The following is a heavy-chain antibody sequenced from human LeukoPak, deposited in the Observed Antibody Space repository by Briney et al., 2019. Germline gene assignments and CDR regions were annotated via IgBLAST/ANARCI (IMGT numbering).Heavy chain of an antibody. V-gene: IGHV3-30*18. J-gene: IGHJ4*02. D-gene: IGHD1-26*01. CDR3: AKGNSGTSSYYFGY. CDR1: GFTFSSYG. Sequence: SGGSLRLSCAASGFTFSSYGMHWVRQAPGKGLEWVAVISYDGSNKYYADSVKGRFTISRDNSKNTLYLQMNSLRAEDTAVYYCAKGNSGTSSYYFGYWGQGTLVTVSS. CDR2: ISYDGSNK.